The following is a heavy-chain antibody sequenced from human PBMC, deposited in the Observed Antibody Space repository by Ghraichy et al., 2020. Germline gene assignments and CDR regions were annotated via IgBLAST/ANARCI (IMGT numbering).Heavy chain of an antibody. CDR1: GGSFSGYY. D-gene: IGHD3-3*01. CDR2: INHSGST. J-gene: IGHJ4*02. Sequence: SETLSLTCAVYGGSFSGYYWSWIRQPPGKGLEWIGEINHSGSTNYNPSLKSRVTISVDTSKNQFSLKLSSVTAADTAVYYCARSWNFSAMLKLDYWGQGTLVTVSS. CDR3: ARSWNFSAMLKLDY. V-gene: IGHV4-34*01.